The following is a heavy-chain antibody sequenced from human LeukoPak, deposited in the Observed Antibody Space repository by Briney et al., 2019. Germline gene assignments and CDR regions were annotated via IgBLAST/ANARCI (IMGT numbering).Heavy chain of an antibody. Sequence: PGGSLRLSCAASGFSFSTHAMSWVRQAPGKGLEWVSVISGSGSIYYADSVKGWFTISRDNSKSTVFLQMNSLRGEDMAVYYCAKAVGTVAGPPDYWGQGTLVTVSS. J-gene: IGHJ4*02. CDR3: AKAVGTVAGPPDY. D-gene: IGHD4-23*01. CDR2: ISGSGSI. CDR1: GFSFSTHA. V-gene: IGHV3-23*01.